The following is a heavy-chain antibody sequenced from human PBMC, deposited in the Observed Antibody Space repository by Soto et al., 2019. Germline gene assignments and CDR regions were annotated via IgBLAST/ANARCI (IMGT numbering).Heavy chain of an antibody. V-gene: IGHV1-2*04. J-gene: IGHJ4*02. CDR2: INPNCGGT. Sequence: QVQLVQSGAEVKKPGASVKVSCKASGYTFTGYYMHWVRQAPGQGLEWMGWINPNCGGTNYAQKCQGWVTMTKDTSNSSGYMEQSRLRSDDTAVYYCARSLWPLYYFDYWGQGTLLTASS. CDR1: GYTFTGYY. D-gene: IGHD3-16*01. CDR3: ARSLWPLYYFDY.